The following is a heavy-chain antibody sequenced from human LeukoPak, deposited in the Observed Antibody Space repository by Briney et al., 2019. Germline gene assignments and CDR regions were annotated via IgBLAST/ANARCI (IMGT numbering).Heavy chain of an antibody. D-gene: IGHD2-15*01. CDR1: GGSISSHY. Sequence: SETLSLTCTVSGGSISSHYWSWIRQPVGKGLEWVGRIYSSGNTNYNPSLKNRATLSVDTSNNQFSLRLNSVTAADTAVYYCAREDVGYCDGGSCPYYFDYWGQGTLVTVSS. CDR2: IYSSGNT. V-gene: IGHV4-4*07. CDR3: AREDVGYCDGGSCPYYFDY. J-gene: IGHJ4*02.